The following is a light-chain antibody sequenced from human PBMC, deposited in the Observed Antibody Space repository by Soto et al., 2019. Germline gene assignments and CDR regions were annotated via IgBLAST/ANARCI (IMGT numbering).Light chain of an antibody. V-gene: IGLV1-51*02. CDR2: ENN. Sequence: QSVLTQPPSVSAAPGQKVTISCSGSSSNLEINYVSWYQQLPGTAPKLLIYENNKRPSGIPDRFSGSKSGTSATLGITGLQTGDEVDYYCGTWDSSLSAVVFGGGTKLTVL. CDR3: GTWDSSLSAVV. J-gene: IGLJ2*01. CDR1: SSNLEINY.